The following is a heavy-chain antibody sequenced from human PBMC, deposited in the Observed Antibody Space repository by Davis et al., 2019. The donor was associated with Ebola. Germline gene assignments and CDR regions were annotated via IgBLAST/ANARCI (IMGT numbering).Heavy chain of an antibody. CDR2: MNPNSGNT. CDR1: GYTFTSYD. V-gene: IGHV1-8*01. D-gene: IGHD3-10*01. Sequence: ASVKVSCKASGYTFTSYDINWVRQATGQGLEWMGWMNPNSGNTGYAQKFQGRVTMTRNTSISTAYMELSSLRSEDTAVYYCAGGKGKWGGFDPWGQGTLVTVSS. J-gene: IGHJ5*02. CDR3: AGGKGKWGGFDP.